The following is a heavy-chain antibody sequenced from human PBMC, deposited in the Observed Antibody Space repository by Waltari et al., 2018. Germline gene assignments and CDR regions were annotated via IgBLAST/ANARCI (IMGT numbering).Heavy chain of an antibody. CDR1: GFTFSRYG. CDR3: AKKGREGTPDAFDI. D-gene: IGHD2-15*01. V-gene: IGHV3-30*02. Sequence: QVQLVESGGGVVQPGGSLRISCAASGFTFSRYGMPWVRQATGKGLEWVAFIRYDGSNKYYADSVKGRFTISRDNSKNTLYLQMNSLRAEDTAVYYCAKKGREGTPDAFDIWGQGTMVTVSS. J-gene: IGHJ3*02. CDR2: IRYDGSNK.